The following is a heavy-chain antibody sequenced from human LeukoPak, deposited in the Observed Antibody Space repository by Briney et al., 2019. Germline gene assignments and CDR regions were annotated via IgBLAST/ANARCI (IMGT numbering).Heavy chain of an antibody. V-gene: IGHV3-7*01. CDR2: IKQDGSEK. D-gene: IGHD6-19*01. CDR3: ARDPGIAVAGQNWFDP. CDR1: GFTFSSYW. Sequence: GGSLRLSCAASGFTFSSYWMSWVRQAPGRGLEWVANIKQDGSEKYYVDSGKGRFTISRDNAKNSLYLQMNSLRAEDTAVYYCARDPGIAVAGQNWFDPWGQGTLVTVSS. J-gene: IGHJ5*02.